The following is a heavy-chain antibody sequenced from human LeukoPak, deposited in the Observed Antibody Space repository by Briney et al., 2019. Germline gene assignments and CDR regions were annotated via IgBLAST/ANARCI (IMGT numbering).Heavy chain of an antibody. CDR3: ASMYYDFWSGYYSTPYGVDV. CDR2: IYYSGST. J-gene: IGHJ6*02. Sequence: SETLSLTCTVSGGSISSYYWSWIRQPPGKGLEWIGYIYYSGSTNYNPSLKSRVTISVDTSKNQFFLKLSSVTAADTAVYYCASMYYDFWSGYYSTPYGVDVWGQGTTVTVSS. D-gene: IGHD3-3*01. CDR1: GGSISSYY. V-gene: IGHV4-59*08.